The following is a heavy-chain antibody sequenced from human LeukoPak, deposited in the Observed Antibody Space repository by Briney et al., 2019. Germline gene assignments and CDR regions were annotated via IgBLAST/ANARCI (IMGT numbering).Heavy chain of an antibody. CDR3: AKDGPGVLGTYYYDSSEDY. J-gene: IGHJ4*02. V-gene: IGHV3-23*01. Sequence: PGGSLRLSCAASGFTFSSYAMSWVRQAPGKGLEWVSAISGSGGSTYYADSVKGRFTISRDNSKNTLYLQMNSLRAEDTAVYYCAKDGPGVLGTYYYDSSEDYWGQGTLVTVSS. CDR2: ISGSGGST. D-gene: IGHD3-22*01. CDR1: GFTFSSYA.